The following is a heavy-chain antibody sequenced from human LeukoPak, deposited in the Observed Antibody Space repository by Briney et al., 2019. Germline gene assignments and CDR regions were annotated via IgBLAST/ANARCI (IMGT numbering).Heavy chain of an antibody. J-gene: IGHJ4*02. CDR2: INPNSGGT. Sequence: ASVKVSCKASGYTFTGYYMHWVRQAPGQGLEWMGWINPNSGGTNYAQKFQGRVTMTRDTSISTAYMELSRLRSDDTAVYYCAGNYDILTGYSSWGQGTLVTVSS. CDR1: GYTFTGYY. D-gene: IGHD3-9*01. V-gene: IGHV1-2*02. CDR3: AGNYDILTGYSS.